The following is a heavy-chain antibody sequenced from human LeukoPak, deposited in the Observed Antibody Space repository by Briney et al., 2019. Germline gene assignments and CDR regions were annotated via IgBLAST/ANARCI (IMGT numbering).Heavy chain of an antibody. V-gene: IGHV1-46*01. CDR2: INPSGGST. J-gene: IGHJ4*02. Sequence: ASVKVSCKASGYTFTSYYIHWVRQAPGQGLEWMGIINPSGGSTNYAKRFQGRVTMIRDTSTSTVYMEISSLRSEHTAMYYCAKWTTTYLDYWGQGTLVTVSS. CDR1: GYTFTSYY. CDR3: AKWTTTYLDY. D-gene: IGHD1-1*01.